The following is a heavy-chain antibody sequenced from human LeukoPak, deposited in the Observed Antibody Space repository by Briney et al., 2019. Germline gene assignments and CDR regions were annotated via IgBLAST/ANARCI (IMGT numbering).Heavy chain of an antibody. J-gene: IGHJ4*02. D-gene: IGHD2-21*02. Sequence: PGGSLGLSCAASGFTFSDYYMTWIRPAPGKGLEWVSYISSSGTSMFYADSVKGRFTISRDNAKNLLHLQMNSLRAEDTAVYYCARAPGDPIDYWGQGTLVTVSS. CDR2: ISSSGTSM. CDR1: GFTFSDYY. V-gene: IGHV3-11*04. CDR3: ARAPGDPIDY.